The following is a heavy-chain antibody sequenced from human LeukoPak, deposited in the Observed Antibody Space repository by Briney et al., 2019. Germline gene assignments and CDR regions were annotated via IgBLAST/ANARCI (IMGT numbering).Heavy chain of an antibody. CDR1: GVYW. CDR2: INQDGSVI. D-gene: IGHD6-13*01. V-gene: IGHV3-7*01. CDR3: ATSSGTPGNM. Sequence: GGSLRLSCAVSGVYWMSWVRQAPGKGLEWVANINQDGSVIYYVDSVKGRFTISRDNAKNSLYLQMNSLRAEDTGVYYCATSSGTPGNMWGQGTLVTVSS. J-gene: IGHJ4*02.